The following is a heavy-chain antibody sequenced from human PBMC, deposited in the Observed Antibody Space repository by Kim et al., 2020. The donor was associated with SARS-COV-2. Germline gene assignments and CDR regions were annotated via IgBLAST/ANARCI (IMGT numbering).Heavy chain of an antibody. D-gene: IGHD3-22*01. CDR1: GYSFTSYW. V-gene: IGHV5-51*01. J-gene: IGHJ3*02. CDR3: ARPGRSSGYSLKAFDI. CDR2: IYPGDSDT. Sequence: GESLKISCKGSGYSFTSYWIGWVRQMPGKGLEWMGIIYPGDSDTRYSPSFQGQVTISADKSISTAYLQWSSLKASDTAMYYCARPGRSSGYSLKAFDIWGQGTMVTVSS.